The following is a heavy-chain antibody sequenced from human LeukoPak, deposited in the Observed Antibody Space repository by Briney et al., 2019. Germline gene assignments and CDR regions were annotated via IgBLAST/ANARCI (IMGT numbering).Heavy chain of an antibody. Sequence: GGSLRLSCAVSGFSVTNNYMSWVRQAPGKGLEWVSVFYVGGATYYADSVKGRFTISRDNSKNTLYLQMNSLRAEDTAVYYCAKDPDPRYWYFDLWGRGTLVTVSS. J-gene: IGHJ2*01. V-gene: IGHV3-53*01. CDR3: AKDPDPRYWYFDL. CDR1: GFSVTNNY. CDR2: FYVGGAT.